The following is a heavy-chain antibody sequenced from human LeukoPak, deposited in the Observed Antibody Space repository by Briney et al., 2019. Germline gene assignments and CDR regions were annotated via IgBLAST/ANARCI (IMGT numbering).Heavy chain of an antibody. CDR1: GFTFSSYG. D-gene: IGHD3-10*01. J-gene: IGHJ6*04. CDR2: ISYDGSNK. CDR3: AKDARGATPIYGMDV. Sequence: GRSLRLSCAASGFTFSSYGMHWVRQAPGKGLEWVAVISYDGSNKYYADSVKGRFTISRGNSKNTLYLQMNSLRAEDTAVYYCAKDARGATPIYGMDVWGKGTTVTVSS. V-gene: IGHV3-30*18.